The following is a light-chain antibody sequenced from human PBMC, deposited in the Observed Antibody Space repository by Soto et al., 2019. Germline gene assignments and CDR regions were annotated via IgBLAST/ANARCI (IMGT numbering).Light chain of an antibody. V-gene: IGKV1-27*01. J-gene: IGKJ1*01. CDR3: QQYNSYPWT. CDR1: QGIKEY. CDR2: AAS. Sequence: QMTQSPSSLSASLGDRVTIACRASQGIKEYVAWYQQKPGRGPKLLIYAASTLQSGVPSRFSGSGSGTEFSLTISSLQPDDFATYYCQQYNSYPWTFGQGTKVDIK.